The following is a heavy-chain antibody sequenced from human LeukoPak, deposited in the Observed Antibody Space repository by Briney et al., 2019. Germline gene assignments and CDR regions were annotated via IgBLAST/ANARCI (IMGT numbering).Heavy chain of an antibody. CDR3: AKDNVRQQQLEGGFHFADY. Sequence: GGSLRLSCAASGFTFSSYAMSWVRQAPGKGLEWVSAISGSGGSTYYADSVKGRFTISRDNSKNTLYLQMNSLRAEDTAVYYCAKDNVRQQQLEGGFHFADYWGQGTLVTVSP. V-gene: IGHV3-23*01. D-gene: IGHD6-13*01. J-gene: IGHJ4*02. CDR2: ISGSGGST. CDR1: GFTFSSYA.